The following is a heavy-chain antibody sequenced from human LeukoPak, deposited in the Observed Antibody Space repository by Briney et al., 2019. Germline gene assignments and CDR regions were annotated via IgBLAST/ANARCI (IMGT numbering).Heavy chain of an antibody. CDR1: GFTFSSYD. CDR3: ARVFVVGSGSFDY. Sequence: GGSLRLSCAASGFTFSSYDMSWVRQAPGKGLEWVSGISGSGSSTYYADSVKGRFTISRGNSKSTLYLQMNSLRAEDTAVYYCARVFVVGSGSFDYWGQGTLVTVSS. CDR2: ISGSGSST. D-gene: IGHD3-10*01. J-gene: IGHJ4*02. V-gene: IGHV3-23*01.